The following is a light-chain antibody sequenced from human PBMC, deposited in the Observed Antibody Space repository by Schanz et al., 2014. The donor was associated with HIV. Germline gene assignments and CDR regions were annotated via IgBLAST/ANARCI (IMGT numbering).Light chain of an antibody. CDR2: NDH. V-gene: IGLV1-44*01. Sequence: QSVLTQPPSASGTPGQRVTISCSGSNSNIGSTPVNWYQQLPGTAPRLLLYNDHFRPSGVPDRFSGSKSGNTASLTISGLQAEDEADYYCSSYSSSSPLYVFGTGTKLTVL. CDR3: SSYSSSSPLYV. J-gene: IGLJ1*01. CDR1: NSNIGSTP.